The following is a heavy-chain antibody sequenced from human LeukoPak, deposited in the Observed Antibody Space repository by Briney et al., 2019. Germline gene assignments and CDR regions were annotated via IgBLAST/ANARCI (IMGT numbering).Heavy chain of an antibody. CDR3: AREHWIRIDD. CDR2: IYTSGST. V-gene: IGHV4-61*02. J-gene: IGHJ4*02. CDR1: GGSISSGSYY. D-gene: IGHD1-1*01. Sequence: PAETLSLTCTVSGGSISSGSYYWSWIRQPAGEGLEWIGRIYTSGSTNYNPSLKSRVTISVDTSKTQFSLTLGSVTAADTAVYYCAREHWIRIDDWGQGALITVS.